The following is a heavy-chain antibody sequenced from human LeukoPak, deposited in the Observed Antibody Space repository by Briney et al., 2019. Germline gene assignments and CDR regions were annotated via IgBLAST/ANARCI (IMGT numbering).Heavy chain of an antibody. J-gene: IGHJ3*02. V-gene: IGHV4-59*01. CDR3: ARARGGSSWHDAFDI. D-gene: IGHD6-13*01. CDR1: GYTFSSYA. Sequence: GSLRLSCAASGYTFSSYAMHWVRQAPGKGLEWIGYIYYSGSTNYNPSLKSRVTISVDTSKNQFSLKLSSVTAADTAVYYCARARGGSSWHDAFDIWGQGTMVTVSS. CDR2: IYYSGST.